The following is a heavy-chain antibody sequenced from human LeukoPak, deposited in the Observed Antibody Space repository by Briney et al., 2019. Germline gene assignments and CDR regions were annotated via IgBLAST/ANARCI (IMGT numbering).Heavy chain of an antibody. Sequence: PGGSLRLSCAASGFTFSSYAMSWVRQAPGKGLEWVSAISGSGGSTYYADSVKGRFTISRDNAKNSLYLQMNSLRAEDMALYYCAKGGSYSPTIYYFDYWGQGTLVTVSS. J-gene: IGHJ4*02. CDR1: GFTFSSYA. CDR3: AKGGSYSPTIYYFDY. V-gene: IGHV3-23*01. CDR2: ISGSGGST. D-gene: IGHD1-26*01.